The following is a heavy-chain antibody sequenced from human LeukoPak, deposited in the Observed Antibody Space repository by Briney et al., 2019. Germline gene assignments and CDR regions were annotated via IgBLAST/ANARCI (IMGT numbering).Heavy chain of an antibody. CDR1: SFSLSDFD. CDR3: ARENPYADF. V-gene: IGHV3-48*03. CDR2: INFSGSTI. D-gene: IGHD2/OR15-2a*01. J-gene: IGHJ4*02. Sequence: GGSLRLSCTTSSFSLSDFDMNWVRQAPGKGLGWISYINFSGSTITYADSVKGRFIISRDNAKNSLYLQLNSLRAEDTAVYYCARENPYADFWGQGTLVTVSS.